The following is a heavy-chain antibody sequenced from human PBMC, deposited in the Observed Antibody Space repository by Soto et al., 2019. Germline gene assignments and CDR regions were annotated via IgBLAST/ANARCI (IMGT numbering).Heavy chain of an antibody. CDR2: IVPTVDTS. CDR1: GATFSSYA. J-gene: IGHJ4*02. Sequence: GDSVKVYCKTSGATFSSYAIAWVRQAPGQGLEWMGGIVPTVDTSTYAQKFQGRVTITADKFTNTVYMELSSLRSDDTAVYYCVRVVAIPGYPDNWGQGTLVTVSS. V-gene: IGHV1-69*06. D-gene: IGHD5-12*01. CDR3: VRVVAIPGYPDN.